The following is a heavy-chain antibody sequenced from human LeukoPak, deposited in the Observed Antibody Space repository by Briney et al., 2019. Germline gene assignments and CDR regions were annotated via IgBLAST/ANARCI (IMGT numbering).Heavy chain of an antibody. J-gene: IGHJ4*02. CDR1: EYTFIDYF. V-gene: IGHV1-2*02. Sequence: VASVKVSCKASEYTFIDYFIYWVRQAPGQGLEWLGWIDPNSGGTNSAQNFQGRVTMTRDTSISTAYMELSSLRSDDTAVYYCARALRTDILTTDYWGPGTLVTVSS. CDR2: IDPNSGGT. CDR3: ARALRTDILTTDY. D-gene: IGHD3-9*01.